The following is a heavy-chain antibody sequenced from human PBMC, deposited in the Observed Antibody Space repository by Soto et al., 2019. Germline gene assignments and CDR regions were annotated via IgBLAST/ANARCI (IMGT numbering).Heavy chain of an antibody. J-gene: IGHJ4*02. V-gene: IGHV1-69*13. Sequence: GASVKVSCKASGGTFRNYAFSWLRESPGQGLEWMGGIIPIFGKANYEQRFQGRLTITADESTSTAYMELNSLRSEDTAVYFCARDLYINWYYPLDSWGQGTLVTVS. D-gene: IGHD1-7*01. CDR3: ARDLYINWYYPLDS. CDR1: GGTFRNYA. CDR2: IIPIFGKA.